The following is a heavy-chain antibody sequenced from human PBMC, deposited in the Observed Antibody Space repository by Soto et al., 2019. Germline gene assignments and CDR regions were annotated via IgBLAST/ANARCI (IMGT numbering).Heavy chain of an antibody. V-gene: IGHV3-15*01. CDR1: GFTFSNAW. CDR2: IKSKTDGGTT. CDR3: TTNTPHLVVVPAAIQEDY. J-gene: IGHJ4*02. D-gene: IGHD2-2*01. Sequence: EVQLVESGGGLVKPGGSLRLSCAASGFTFSNAWMSWVRQAPGKGLEWVGRIKSKTDGGTTDYAEPVKGRFTISRDDSKNTLYLQMNSLKTEDTAVYYCTTNTPHLVVVPAAIQEDYWGQGTLVTVSS.